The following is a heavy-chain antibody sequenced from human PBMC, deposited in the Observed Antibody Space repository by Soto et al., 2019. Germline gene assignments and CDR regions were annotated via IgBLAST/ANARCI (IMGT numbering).Heavy chain of an antibody. CDR2: INSDGSST. V-gene: IGHV3-74*01. CDR3: ARGYRGSYGNDY. CDR1: GFTFSSYW. D-gene: IGHD1-26*01. Sequence: EVQLVESGGGLVQPGGSLRLSCGASGFTFSSYWMHWVRQAPGKGLVWVSRINSDGSSTNYADSVKGRLTISRDNAKNTLYLQMNSLRAEDTAVYFCARGYRGSYGNDYWGQGTLVTVSS. J-gene: IGHJ4*02.